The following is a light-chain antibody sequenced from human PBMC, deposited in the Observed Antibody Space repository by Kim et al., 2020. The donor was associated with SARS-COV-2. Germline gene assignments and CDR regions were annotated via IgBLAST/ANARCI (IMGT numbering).Light chain of an antibody. V-gene: IGLV2-8*01. CDR1: AGAVGAHNY. CDR3: SSYAGSNNLV. CDR2: EVS. J-gene: IGLJ2*01. Sequence: GQAATFTRTGPAGAVGAHNYVSGYRQHRGKATKLRFYEVSTRPWGVPVRFSGSKSGNTASLTVSGLQAEKEADYYCSSYAGSNNLVLGGGTQLTVL.